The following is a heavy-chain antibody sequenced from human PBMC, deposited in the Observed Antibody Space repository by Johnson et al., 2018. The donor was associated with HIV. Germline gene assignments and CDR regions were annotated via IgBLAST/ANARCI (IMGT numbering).Heavy chain of an antibody. Sequence: VQLVESGGGVVQPGRSLRLSCAASGFTFSSYAMHWVRQAPGKGLEWVAVISYDGSNKYYADSVKGRFTISRDNSKNRLYLQMNSLRSEDTAGYYCAGDGGDDYGDEVGGGALDIWGQGTMVTVSS. CDR1: GFTFSSYA. CDR2: ISYDGSNK. CDR3: AGDGGDDYGDEVGGGALDI. J-gene: IGHJ3*02. D-gene: IGHD4-17*01. V-gene: IGHV3-30-3*01.